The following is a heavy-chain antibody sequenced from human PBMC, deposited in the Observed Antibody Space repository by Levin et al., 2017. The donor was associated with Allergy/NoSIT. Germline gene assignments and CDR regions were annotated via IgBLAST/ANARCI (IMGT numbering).Heavy chain of an antibody. CDR3: ARDRGGTLQTTIDY. V-gene: IGHV1-2*02. D-gene: IGHD4-11*01. Sequence: ASVKVSCKASGYTFTGYYMHWVRQAPGQGLEWMGWINPNSGGTNYAQKFQGRVTMTRDTSISTAYMELSRLRSDDTAVYYCARDRGGTLQTTIDYWGQGTLVTVSS. CDR1: GYTFTGYY. J-gene: IGHJ4*02. CDR2: INPNSGGT.